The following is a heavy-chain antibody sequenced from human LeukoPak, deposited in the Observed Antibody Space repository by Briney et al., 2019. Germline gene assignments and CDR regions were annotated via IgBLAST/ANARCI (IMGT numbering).Heavy chain of an antibody. CDR2: ILSDGSNT. Sequence: PGGSLRLSCAASGLSISTYGMHWVRQAPGKGLEWVAVILSDGSNTYYADSVKGRFTISRDNSKNTLSLQMNSLRAADTAVYYCAKDRRDGYNYLFDYWGQGTLVTVSS. V-gene: IGHV3-30*18. CDR1: GLSISTYG. J-gene: IGHJ4*02. D-gene: IGHD5-24*01. CDR3: AKDRRDGYNYLFDY.